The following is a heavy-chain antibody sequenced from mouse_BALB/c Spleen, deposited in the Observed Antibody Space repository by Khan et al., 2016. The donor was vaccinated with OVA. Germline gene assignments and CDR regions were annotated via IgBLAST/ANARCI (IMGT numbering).Heavy chain of an antibody. D-gene: IGHD2-4*01. V-gene: IGHV1S81*02. CDR1: GYTFTSYY. Sequence: QVQLQQPGAELVKPGASVKLSCKASGYTFTSYYMYWVKQRPGQGLEWIGGINPSNGGTNFNEKFTGKATLTVDKSSSKAYMQLSSLTSEDSAVNYCTRGGAWDTKIAWFAYWGQGTLVTVAA. J-gene: IGHJ3*01. CDR2: INPSNGGT. CDR3: TRGGAWDTKIAWFAY.